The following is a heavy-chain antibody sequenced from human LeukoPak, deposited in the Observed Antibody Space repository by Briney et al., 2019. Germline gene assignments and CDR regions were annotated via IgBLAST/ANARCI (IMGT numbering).Heavy chain of an antibody. V-gene: IGHV4-59*01. J-gene: IGHJ6*02. D-gene: IGHD3-9*01. CDR2: IYYSGST. CDR3: ARDRRYFGGYGMDV. Sequence: KPAETLSLTCTVSGGSISSYYWSWIRQPPGKGLEWIGYIYYSGSTNYNPSLKSRVTISVDTSKNQFSLKLSSVTAADTAVYYCARDRRYFGGYGMDVWGQGTTVTVSS. CDR1: GGSISSYY.